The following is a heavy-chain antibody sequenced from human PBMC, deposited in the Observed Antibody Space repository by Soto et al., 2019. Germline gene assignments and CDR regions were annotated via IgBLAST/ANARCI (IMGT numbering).Heavy chain of an antibody. V-gene: IGHV1-69*01. CDR3: ASCGYSGYDQNYYYYGMDV. CDR1: GGTFSSYA. Sequence: QVQLVQSGAEVKKPGSSVKVSCKASGGTFSSYAISWVGQAPGQGLEWMGGIIPIFGTANYAQKFQGRVTITADESTSTAYMELSSLRSEDTAVYYCASCGYSGYDQNYYYYGMDVWGQGTTVTVSS. D-gene: IGHD5-12*01. CDR2: IIPIFGTA. J-gene: IGHJ6*02.